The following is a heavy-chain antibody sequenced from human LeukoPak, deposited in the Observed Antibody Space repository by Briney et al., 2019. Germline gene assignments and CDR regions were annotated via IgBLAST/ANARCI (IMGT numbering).Heavy chain of an antibody. CDR2: YSGGST. CDR3: ARDYYDSSFDY. J-gene: IGHJ4*02. D-gene: IGHD3-22*01. Sequence: YSGGSTYYADSVKGRFIISRDNSKNTLYLQMNSLRAEDTAVYYCARDYYDSSFDYWGQGTLVTVSS. V-gene: IGHV3-66*01.